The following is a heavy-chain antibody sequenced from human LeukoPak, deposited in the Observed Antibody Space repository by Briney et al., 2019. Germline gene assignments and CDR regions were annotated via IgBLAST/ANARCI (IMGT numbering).Heavy chain of an antibody. CDR2: IIPILGIA. CDR3: ARDYCSSTSCYDPNWFDP. D-gene: IGHD2-2*01. CDR1: GGTFSSYA. J-gene: IGHJ5*02. Sequence: SVKVSCKASGGTFSSYAISWVRQAPGQGLEWMGRIIPILGIANYAQKFQGRVTITADKSTSTAYMELSSLRSEDTAVYYCARDYCSSTSCYDPNWFDPWGQGTLVTVSS. V-gene: IGHV1-69*04.